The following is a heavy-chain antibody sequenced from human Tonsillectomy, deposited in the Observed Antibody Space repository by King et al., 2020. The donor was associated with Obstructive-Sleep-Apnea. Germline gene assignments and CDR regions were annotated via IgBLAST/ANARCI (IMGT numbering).Heavy chain of an antibody. CDR3: AKPPRGGYYYGMDV. CDR2: IWYDGSNT. Sequence: VQLVESGGGVVQPGRSLRLSCTPSGFTFSTFGMHWVRQAPGKGLEWVAVIWYDGSNTYYADSVKGRFTISRDNSKNMLYLQMNSLRAEDTAVYHCAKPPRGGYYYGMDVWGQGTTVTVSS. V-gene: IGHV3-33*06. D-gene: IGHD3-10*01. J-gene: IGHJ6*02. CDR1: GFTFSTFG.